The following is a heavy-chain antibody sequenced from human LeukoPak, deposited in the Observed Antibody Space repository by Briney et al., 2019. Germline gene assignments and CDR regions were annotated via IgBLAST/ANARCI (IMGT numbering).Heavy chain of an antibody. CDR3: AKDLHSSGGSLTD. CDR1: GFTFSNYD. V-gene: IGHV3-33*06. CDR2: IWFDGSNK. Sequence: GRSLRLSCAASGFTFSNYDVHWVRQAPGKGLEWVAVIWFDGSNKFYADSVKGRFTISRDNSKNTLYLQMNSLRAEDTAVYYCAKDLHSSGGSLTDWGQGTLVTVSS. D-gene: IGHD6-19*01. J-gene: IGHJ4*02.